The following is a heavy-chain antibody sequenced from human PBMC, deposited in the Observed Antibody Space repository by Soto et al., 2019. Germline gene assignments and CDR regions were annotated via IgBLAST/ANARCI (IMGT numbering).Heavy chain of an antibody. J-gene: IGHJ4*02. V-gene: IGHV1-3*01. Sequence: ASVKVSCKASEYTFSSYAMHWVRQAPGQRLEWMGWINAGNGDTKYSQKFQGRVTITRDTSASTVYMELSSLRSEDTAVYYCARAQGGYSGSYRFDYWGQGTLVTVSS. CDR1: EYTFSSYA. D-gene: IGHD1-26*01. CDR3: ARAQGGYSGSYRFDY. CDR2: INAGNGDT.